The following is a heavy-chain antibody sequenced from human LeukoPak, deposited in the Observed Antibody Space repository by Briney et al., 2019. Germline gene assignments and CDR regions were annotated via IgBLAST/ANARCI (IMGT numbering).Heavy chain of an antibody. J-gene: IGHJ4*02. V-gene: IGHV4-59*01. Sequence: SETLSLTCTVSGGSISSFYGSWIRQPPGQGLEWIGYINYSGSTNYNPSLKSRVTLSVDTSKKQFALNLTSVTAADTAVYYCARAERRWLQSGFDSWGQGTLVTVSS. CDR2: INYSGST. CDR1: GGSISSFY. CDR3: ARAERRWLQSGFDS. D-gene: IGHD5-24*01.